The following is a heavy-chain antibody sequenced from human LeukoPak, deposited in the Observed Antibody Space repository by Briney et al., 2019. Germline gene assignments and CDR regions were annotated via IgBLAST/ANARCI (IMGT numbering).Heavy chain of an antibody. Sequence: EASVRVSCKASGYTFTNFPIGWVRQAPGQGLEWMGWISAYNGYTKYAPSLQGRVTMTTDTSTSTAYMQLRSLRSDDTAMYYCARVGGNYEGLIDYWGQGTLVTVSS. J-gene: IGHJ4*02. CDR3: ARVGGNYEGLIDY. CDR2: ISAYNGYT. V-gene: IGHV1-18*01. CDR1: GYTFTNFP. D-gene: IGHD1-26*01.